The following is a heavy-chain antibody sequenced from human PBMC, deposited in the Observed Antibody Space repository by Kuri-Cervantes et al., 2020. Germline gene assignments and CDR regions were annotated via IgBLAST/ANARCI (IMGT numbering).Heavy chain of an antibody. V-gene: IGHV3-13*01. CDR2: IGTAGDT. D-gene: IGHD1-7*01. CDR1: GFTFSSYD. Sequence: GGSLRLSCAASGFTFSSYDMHWVRQATGKGLEWVSAIGTAGDTYYPGSVKGRFAISRDNSKNTLYLQMNSLRAEDTAVYYCARDNSYNWNYVGWFDPWGQGTLVTVSS. CDR3: ARDNSYNWNYVGWFDP. J-gene: IGHJ5*02.